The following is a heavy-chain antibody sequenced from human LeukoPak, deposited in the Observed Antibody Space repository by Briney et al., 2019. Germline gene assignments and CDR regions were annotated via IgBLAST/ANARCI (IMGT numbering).Heavy chain of an antibody. CDR1: GGTFSSYT. CDR3: AREGYSGSPGYFDY. J-gene: IGHJ4*02. V-gene: IGHV1-69*04. D-gene: IGHD1-26*01. CDR2: IIPILGIA. Sequence: SSLKVSCKASGGTFSSYTISWVRQATGQGPEWMGRIIPILGIANYAQKFQGRVTITAGKSTSTAYMELSSLRSEDTAVYYCAREGYSGSPGYFDYWGQGTLVTVSS.